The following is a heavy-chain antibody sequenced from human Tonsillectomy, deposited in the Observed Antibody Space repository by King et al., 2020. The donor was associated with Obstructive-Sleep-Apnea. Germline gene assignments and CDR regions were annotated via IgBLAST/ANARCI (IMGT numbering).Heavy chain of an antibody. V-gene: IGHV3-30*02. Sequence: VQLVESGGGVVQPGRSLRLSCAASGFTFSSYGMHWVRQAPGKGLEWVAFIRYDGTNKYYADSVKGRFTISRDNSKNTVYLQMNSLRDEDTAVYYCARGGYCVSHSCYLLPHYFDYWGRGTLVGVSS. J-gene: IGHJ4*02. CDR3: ARGGYCVSHSCYLLPHYFDY. D-gene: IGHD2-2*01. CDR1: GFTFSSYG. CDR2: IRYDGTNK.